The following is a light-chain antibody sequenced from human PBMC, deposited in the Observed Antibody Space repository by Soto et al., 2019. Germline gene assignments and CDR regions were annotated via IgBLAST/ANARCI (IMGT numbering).Light chain of an antibody. CDR1: QSISSY. CDR3: QQSYSTPRT. J-gene: IGKJ1*01. V-gene: IGKV1-39*01. CDR2: AAS. Sequence: DIQRTQSPSSLSASVGERVTMAGGASQSISSYLNWYQQKPGKAPKLLIYAASSLQSGVPSRFSGSGSGTDFTLTISSLQPEDFATYYCQQSYSTPRTFGQGTKVDIK.